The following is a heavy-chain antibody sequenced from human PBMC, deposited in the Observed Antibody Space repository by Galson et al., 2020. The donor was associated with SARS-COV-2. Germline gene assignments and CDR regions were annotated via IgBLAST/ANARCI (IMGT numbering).Heavy chain of an antibody. D-gene: IGHD1-26*01. Sequence: SETLSLTCNVSGYSISSGYYWDWIRQPPGKGMEWIATVYHGGSTYYNPSLESRVTISMDKSKNQFSLRLTSVTAADTAIYYCARDSPGGSPRFDYWGQGTLVTVSS. CDR1: GYSISSGYY. CDR2: VYHGGST. V-gene: IGHV4-38-2*02. J-gene: IGHJ4*02. CDR3: ARDSPGGSPRFDY.